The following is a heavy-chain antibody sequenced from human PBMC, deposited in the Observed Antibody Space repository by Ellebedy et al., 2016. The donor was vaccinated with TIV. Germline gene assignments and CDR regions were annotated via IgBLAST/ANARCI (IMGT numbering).Heavy chain of an antibody. CDR2: IIPIFGTA. V-gene: IGHV1-69*13. D-gene: IGHD6-13*01. CDR3: ARDRRYSSSWYRAFDI. J-gene: IGHJ3*02. Sequence: SVKVSXKASGYTFTGYYMHWVRQAPGQGLEWMGGIIPIFGTANYAQKFQGRVTITADESTSTAYMELSSLRSEDTAVYYCARDRRYSSSWYRAFDIWGQGTMVTVSS. CDR1: GYTFTGYY.